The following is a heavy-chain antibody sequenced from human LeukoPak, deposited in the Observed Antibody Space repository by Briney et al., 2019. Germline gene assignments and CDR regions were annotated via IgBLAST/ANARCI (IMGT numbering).Heavy chain of an antibody. CDR2: IIPSDGFT. V-gene: IGHV1-46*01. Sequence: ASVKVSCKASGYTFSSYYVHWVRQAPGQGLEWMGMIIPSDGFTSYAQKFQGRVTMTRDMSKSTVYMELSSLRSDDTAVYYCARESQSVLWFGVHLWGHGTLVTVSS. CDR3: ARESQSVLWFGVHL. CDR1: GYTFSSYY. D-gene: IGHD3-10*01. J-gene: IGHJ4*01.